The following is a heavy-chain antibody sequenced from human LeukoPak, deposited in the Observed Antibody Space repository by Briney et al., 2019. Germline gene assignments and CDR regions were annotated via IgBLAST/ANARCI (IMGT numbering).Heavy chain of an antibody. V-gene: IGHV1-18*01. CDR2: ISAYNGST. J-gene: IGHJ5*02. CDR1: GYTFTSYG. Sequence: ASVKVSCKASGYTFTSYGISWVRQAPGQGLEWMGWISAYNGSTNYAQKLQGRVTMTTDTSTSTAYMELRSLRSDDTAVYYCARVSPYYYDSSGYYFARWFDPWGQGTLVTVSS. CDR3: ARVSPYYYDSSGYYFARWFDP. D-gene: IGHD3-22*01.